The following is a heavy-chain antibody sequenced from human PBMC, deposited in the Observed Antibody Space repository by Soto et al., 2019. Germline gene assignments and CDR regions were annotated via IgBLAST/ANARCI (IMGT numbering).Heavy chain of an antibody. Sequence: ASVKVSCKASGYTFSDYYIHWVRQAPGQGLEWMGWINPNSGGTNYAQKFQGRVTMTRDTSISTAYMELSRLRSDDTAVYYCARTDGVIRYFDWLPEGVDYWGQGTLVTVSS. CDR2: INPNSGGT. V-gene: IGHV1-2*02. J-gene: IGHJ4*02. CDR3: ARTDGVIRYFDWLPEGVDY. CDR1: GYTFSDYY. D-gene: IGHD3-9*01.